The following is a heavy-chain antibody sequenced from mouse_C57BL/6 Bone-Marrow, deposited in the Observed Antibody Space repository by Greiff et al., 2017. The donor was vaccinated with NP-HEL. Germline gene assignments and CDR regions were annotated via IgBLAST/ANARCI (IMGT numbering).Heavy chain of an antibody. J-gene: IGHJ3*01. Sequence: EVKLMESGPGLVKPSQSLSLTCSVTGYSITSGYYWNWIRQFPGNKLEWMGFISYDGSNYYNPSLKNRISTTRDSSKNQFLLNLNSVTTDDTATYYCAQLLWFAYWGQGTLVTVSA. CDR1: GYSITSGYY. D-gene: IGHD2-1*01. V-gene: IGHV3-6*01. CDR2: ISYDGSN. CDR3: AQLLWFAY.